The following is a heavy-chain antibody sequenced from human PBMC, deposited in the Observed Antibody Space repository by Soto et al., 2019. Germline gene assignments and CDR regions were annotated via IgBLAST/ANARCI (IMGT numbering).Heavy chain of an antibody. CDR1: GFPINTDY. J-gene: IGHJ6*02. CDR3: ARAMRDAYNFYFRGMDV. CDR2: IYHSGST. Sequence: SETLSLTCAVSGFPINTDYWAWIRQPPGKGLEWIGSIYHSGSTDSNPSLESRVSISIDNSKNQFSLNLSSVTAADTAVYYCARAMRDAYNFYFRGMDVWGQGTTVTVSS. D-gene: IGHD1-1*01. V-gene: IGHV4-38-2*01.